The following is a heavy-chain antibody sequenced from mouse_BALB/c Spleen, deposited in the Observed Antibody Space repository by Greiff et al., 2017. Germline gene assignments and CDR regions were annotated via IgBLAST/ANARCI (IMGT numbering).Heavy chain of an antibody. Sequence: QVQLKESGPGLVAPSQSLSITCTVSGFSLTSYGVHWVRQPPGKGLEWLGVIWAGGSTNYNSALMSRLSISKDNSKSQVFLKMNSLQTDDTAMYYGAGDSSGYGACFAYWAKGLWSLSLQ. V-gene: IGHV2-9*02. J-gene: IGHJ3*01. CDR1: GFSLTSYG. CDR2: IWAGGST. D-gene: IGHD3-1*01. CDR3: AGDSSGYGACFAY.